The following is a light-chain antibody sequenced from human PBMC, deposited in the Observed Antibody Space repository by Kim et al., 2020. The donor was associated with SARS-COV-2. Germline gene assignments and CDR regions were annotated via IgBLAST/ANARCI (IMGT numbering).Light chain of an antibody. J-gene: IGLJ3*02. CDR2: DVT. V-gene: IGLV2-14*03. CDR1: SSDVGGYDY. CDR3: SSYTSSSSRV. Sequence: QSVLTQPASVSGSPGQSITISCAGTSSDVGGYDYVSWYQQHPGKVPKLMIYDVTNRPSGVSNRFSGSKSGNTASLTISGLQAEDEADDYCSSYTSSSSRVFGGGTQLTVL.